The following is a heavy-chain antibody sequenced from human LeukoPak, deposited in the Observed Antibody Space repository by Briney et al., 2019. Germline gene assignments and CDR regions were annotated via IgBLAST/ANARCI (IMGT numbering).Heavy chain of an antibody. V-gene: IGHV1-46*01. CDR3: AKVSDPYGSGSCYDY. D-gene: IGHD3-10*01. Sequence: ASVKVSCKASGYTFTSYYMHWVRQAPGQGLEWMGIINPSGGGTSYAQKFQGRVTMTRDTSTSTVYMELSSLNSEDTAVYYCAKVSDPYGSGSCYDYWGQGTLVTVSS. CDR2: INPSGGGT. J-gene: IGHJ4*02. CDR1: GYTFTSYY.